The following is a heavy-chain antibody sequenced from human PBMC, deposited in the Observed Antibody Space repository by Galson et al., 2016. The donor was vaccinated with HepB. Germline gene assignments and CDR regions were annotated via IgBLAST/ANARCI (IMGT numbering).Heavy chain of an antibody. J-gene: IGHJ4*02. V-gene: IGHV5-51*01. CDR3: ARRGPDSGSDF. CDR1: GYTFSSLW. CDR2: NFPGDSDT. D-gene: IGHD3-22*01. Sequence: QSGAEVKEPGESLRISCQTSGYTFSSLWIAWVRQMPGKGLEWMGVNFPGDSDTLSSPSFRGRVNISADRDMNTTYLPWTTLEASDTAMYYCARRGPDSGSDFWGQGTQVTVSS.